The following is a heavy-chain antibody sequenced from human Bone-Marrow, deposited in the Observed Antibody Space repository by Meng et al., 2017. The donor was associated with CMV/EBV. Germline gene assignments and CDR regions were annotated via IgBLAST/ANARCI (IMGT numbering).Heavy chain of an antibody. J-gene: IGHJ6*02. Sequence: GESLKISCAASGFTFSGSAMHWVRQASGKGLEWVGRIRSKANSYATAYAASVKGRFTISRDDSKNTAYLQMNSLKTEDTAVYYCTRRVWDFGYYYGMDVWAQGTTVTVSS. D-gene: IGHD1-26*01. V-gene: IGHV3-73*01. CDR3: TRRVWDFGYYYGMDV. CDR2: IRSKANSYAT. CDR1: GFTFSGSA.